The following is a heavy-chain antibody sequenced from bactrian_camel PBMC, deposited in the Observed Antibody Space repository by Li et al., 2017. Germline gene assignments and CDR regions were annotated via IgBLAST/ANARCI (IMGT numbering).Heavy chain of an antibody. J-gene: IGHJ4*01. Sequence: VQLVESGGGLVQPGGSLGLSCVASVSRSCTYDLKWYRQAPGKEREFVSSIDRNEFARYADSAKGRFTISHQGSNFNTIYLQMNNLKPEDTAMYYCQAYDFRGVACGISVRNTFWGQGTQVTVS. CDR1: VSRSCTYD. CDR3: QAYDFRGVACGISVRNTF. D-gene: IGHD3*01. V-gene: IGHV3S60*01. CDR2: IDRNEFAR.